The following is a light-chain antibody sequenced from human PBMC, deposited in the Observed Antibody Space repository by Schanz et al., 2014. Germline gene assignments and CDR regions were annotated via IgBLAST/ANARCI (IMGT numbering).Light chain of an antibody. CDR2: GAS. Sequence: EIVLTQSPGTLSLSPGDRATLSCRASQTISGSYLAWYQQKPGQAPRLLIYGASSRATGIPDRFSGSGSGADFTLTISRLEPEDFAVYYCQQYASSPPTFGGGTKV. J-gene: IGKJ4*01. V-gene: IGKV3-20*01. CDR3: QQYASSPPT. CDR1: QTISGSY.